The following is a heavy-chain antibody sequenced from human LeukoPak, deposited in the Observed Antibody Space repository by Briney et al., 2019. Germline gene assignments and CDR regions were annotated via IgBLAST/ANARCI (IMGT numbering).Heavy chain of an antibody. V-gene: IGHV3-48*01. J-gene: IGHJ4*02. CDR1: GITFSSHT. CDR3: AKQAICGDNCYYRHLDL. Sequence: PPGGSLSLSCAYSGITFSSHTMSRARRAPRKGLEWVSYTTSSGKTIYYANSLEGRLPSPRDNAKTSLYLQMASLRAEDTALYSCAKQAICGDNCYYRHLDLWGQGTLVTVSS. D-gene: IGHD2-21*01. CDR2: TTSSGKTI.